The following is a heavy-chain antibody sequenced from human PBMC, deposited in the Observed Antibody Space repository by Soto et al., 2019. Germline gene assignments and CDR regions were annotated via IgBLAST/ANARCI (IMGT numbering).Heavy chain of an antibody. D-gene: IGHD4-17*01. V-gene: IGHV1-18*01. CDR1: GYSFTSYG. J-gene: IGHJ6*02. Sequence: QAQLMQSGPELKKAGASVKVSCKASGYSFTSYGISWVRQAPGRGLEWMGWISGYNGNTNYEQKFQGRVTMTTDTSKSTAYMDLRSLTSDDTAVYYCAKDNTATSPSRYRFGMDVWGPGTTVTVSS. CDR2: ISGYNGNT. CDR3: AKDNTATSPSRYRFGMDV.